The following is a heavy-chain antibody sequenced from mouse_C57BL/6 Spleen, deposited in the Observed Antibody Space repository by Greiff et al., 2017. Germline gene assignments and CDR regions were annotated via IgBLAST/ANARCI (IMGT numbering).Heavy chain of an antibody. CDR3: ANYGSSYFDY. CDR1: GYAFSSSW. Sequence: QVQLKESGPELVKPGASVKISCKASGYAFSSSWMNWVKQRPGKGLEWIGRIYPGDGDTNYNGKFKGKATLTADKSSSTAYMQLSSLTSEDSAVXFCANYGSSYFDYWGQGTTLTVSS. D-gene: IGHD1-1*01. V-gene: IGHV1-82*01. CDR2: IYPGDGDT. J-gene: IGHJ2*01.